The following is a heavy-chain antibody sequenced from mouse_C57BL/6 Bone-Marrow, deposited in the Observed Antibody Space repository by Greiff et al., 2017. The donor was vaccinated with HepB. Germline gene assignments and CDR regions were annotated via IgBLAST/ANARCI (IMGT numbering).Heavy chain of an antibody. CDR3: ASLFITTVRLYWYFDV. D-gene: IGHD1-1*01. V-gene: IGHV2-2*01. CDR2: IWSGGST. Sequence: QVQLKESGPGLVQPSQSLSITCTVSGFSLTSYGVHWVRQSPGKGLEWLGVIWSGGSTDYNAAFISRLSISKDNSKSQVFFKMNSLQADDTAIYYCASLFITTVRLYWYFDVWGTGTTVTVSS. J-gene: IGHJ1*03. CDR1: GFSLTSYG.